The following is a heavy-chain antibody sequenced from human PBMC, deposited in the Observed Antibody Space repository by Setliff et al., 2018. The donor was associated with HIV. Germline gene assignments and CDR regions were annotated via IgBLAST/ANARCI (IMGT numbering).Heavy chain of an antibody. D-gene: IGHD4-4*01. CDR3: ARRRPTVTNLFDY. V-gene: IGHV1-2*02. J-gene: IGHJ4*02. CDR2: INPNSGGP. CDR1: GYTFTGYY. Sequence: ASVKVSCKASGYTFTGYYMHWVRQAPGQGLEWMGWINPNSGGPNYAQKFQGRVTMTRDTSISTAYMELSRLRSDDTAVYYCARRRPTVTNLFDYWGQGTLVTVSS.